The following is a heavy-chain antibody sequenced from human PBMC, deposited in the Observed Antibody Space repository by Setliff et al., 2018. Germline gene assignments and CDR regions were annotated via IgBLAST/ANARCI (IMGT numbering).Heavy chain of an antibody. D-gene: IGHD3-22*01. CDR2: IIPIFGTA. CDR3: ARDPILYDSSGYLNYFDY. CDR1: GGTFSGYA. Sequence: ASVKVSCKASGGTFSGYAISWVRQAPGQGLEWMGRIIPIFGTANYAQKFQGRVTITADKSTSTAYMELSGLRSEDTAVYYCARDPILYDSSGYLNYFDYWGQGTLVTVSS. V-gene: IGHV1-69*06. J-gene: IGHJ4*02.